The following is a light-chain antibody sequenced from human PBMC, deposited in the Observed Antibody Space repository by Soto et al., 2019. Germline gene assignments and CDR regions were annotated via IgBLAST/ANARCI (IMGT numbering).Light chain of an antibody. CDR3: AAWHGSLNGVV. Sequence: QSVLTQSPSVSGTPGQGVTISCSGGTSNIGTYTVNWYQQLPGTAPKVLIYGDNQRPSGVADRFSGSKSGTSASLAISGLQSEDEADYYCAAWHGSLNGVVFGGGTKLTVL. V-gene: IGLV1-44*01. CDR1: TSNIGTYT. J-gene: IGLJ2*01. CDR2: GDN.